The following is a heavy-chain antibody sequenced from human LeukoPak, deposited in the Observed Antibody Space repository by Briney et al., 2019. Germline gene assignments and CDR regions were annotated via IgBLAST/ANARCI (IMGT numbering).Heavy chain of an antibody. V-gene: IGHV3-72*01. CDR3: VRGHNSFDL. CDR1: GFTFSDHC. Sequence: GGSLRLSGVVSGFTFSDHCMDWVRQAPGKGLEWVGRSRNKAHSYSTEYAASVKGRFTISRDDSKNSLYLQMNSLQIEDTAVYFCVRGHNSFDLWGRGTLVTVSS. CDR2: SRNKAHSYST. J-gene: IGHJ2*01. D-gene: IGHD1-14*01.